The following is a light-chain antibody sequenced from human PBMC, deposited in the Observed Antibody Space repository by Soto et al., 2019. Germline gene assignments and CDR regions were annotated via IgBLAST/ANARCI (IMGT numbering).Light chain of an antibody. Sequence: IQLTQSPSSLSASVGDRVTITCRASQGISSYLAWYQQKPGKAPKLLIYAASTLKSGVPSRFNGSGSGTDFTLTISSLQPEYFATYYCQQLNSYPPYTFGQGTKLEIK. V-gene: IGKV1-9*01. CDR3: QQLNSYPPYT. CDR1: QGISSY. CDR2: AAS. J-gene: IGKJ2*01.